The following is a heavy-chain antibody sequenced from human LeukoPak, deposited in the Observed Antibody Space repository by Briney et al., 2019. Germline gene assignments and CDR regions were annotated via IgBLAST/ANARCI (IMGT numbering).Heavy chain of an antibody. CDR3: ARHGYSSGSGYFDL. D-gene: IGHD5-18*01. CDR1: GGSISSDY. CDR2: IYYSGST. V-gene: IGHV4-59*08. Sequence: PSETLSLTCTVSGGSISSDYWSWIRQPPGKGLEWIGYIYYSGSTNYNPSLKSRVTISVDTSKNQFSLKLTSVTAADTAVYYCARHGYSSGSGYFDLWGRGTLVTVSS. J-gene: IGHJ2*01.